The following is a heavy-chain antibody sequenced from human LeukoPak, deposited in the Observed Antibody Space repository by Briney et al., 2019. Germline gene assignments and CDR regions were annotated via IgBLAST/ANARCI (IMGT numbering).Heavy chain of an antibody. CDR1: GGSISSGSYY. J-gene: IGHJ4*02. Sequence: PSETLSLTCTVSGGSISSGSYYWSWIRQPAGKGLEWIGRIYTSGSTNYNPSLKSRVTISVDTSKNQFSLKLSSVTAADTAVYYCARERAYSSSPPSWGQGTLVTVSS. V-gene: IGHV4-61*02. CDR3: ARERAYSSSPPS. D-gene: IGHD6-6*01. CDR2: IYTSGST.